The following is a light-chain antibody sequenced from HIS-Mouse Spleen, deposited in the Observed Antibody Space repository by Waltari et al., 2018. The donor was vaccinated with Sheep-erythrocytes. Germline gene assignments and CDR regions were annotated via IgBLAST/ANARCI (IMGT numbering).Light chain of an antibody. CDR3: CSYAGSSTWV. J-gene: IGLJ3*02. Sequence: QSALTQPASVSGSPGQSITISCTGTSSDVGSYNLVSWYQQHPGKAPKLMIYEGRKPPSGVSNRVSGSKSGNTASLTISGLQAEDEADYYCCSYAGSSTWVFGGGTKLTVL. V-gene: IGLV2-23*01. CDR2: EGR. CDR1: SSDVGSYNL.